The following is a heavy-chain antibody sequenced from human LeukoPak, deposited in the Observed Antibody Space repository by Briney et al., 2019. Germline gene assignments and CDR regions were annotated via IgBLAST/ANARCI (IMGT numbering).Heavy chain of an antibody. D-gene: IGHD3-22*01. Sequence: GGSLRLSCAASGFTFSSYGMHWVRQAPGKGLEWVAVIWYDGSNKYYADSVKGRFTISRDNSKNTLYLQMNSLRAEDTAVYYCARDGVIDYYDSSGCAYWGQGTLVTVSS. V-gene: IGHV3-33*01. CDR1: GFTFSSYG. CDR3: ARDGVIDYYDSSGCAY. CDR2: IWYDGSNK. J-gene: IGHJ4*02.